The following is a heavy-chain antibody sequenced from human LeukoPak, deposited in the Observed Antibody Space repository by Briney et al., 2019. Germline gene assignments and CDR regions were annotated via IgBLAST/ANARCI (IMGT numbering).Heavy chain of an antibody. V-gene: IGHV3-30*04. CDR2: ISHDGGND. CDR3: VGSPTYYYMDV. Sequence: PGGSLRLSCAASGSTFRNHAIHWVRQAPGKGLEWVTVISHDGGNDYYRDSVKGRSTISRDNSKNTVLLQMNSLSPDDTAVYYCVGSPTYYYMDVWGKGTTVTVSS. D-gene: IGHD3-10*01. CDR1: GSTFRNHA. J-gene: IGHJ6*03.